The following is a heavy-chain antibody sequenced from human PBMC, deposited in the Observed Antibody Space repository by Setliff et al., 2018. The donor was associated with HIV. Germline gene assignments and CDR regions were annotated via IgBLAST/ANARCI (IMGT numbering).Heavy chain of an antibody. D-gene: IGHD2-15*01. Sequence: SETLSLTCTVYGGSFSGYYWSWIRQPPGMGLEWIGEINQSGNTNYNPSLKSRVTISVDTSKNQFSLKLSSVTAADTAVYYCAREGHCSGGSCYSVDYWGQGTLVTVSS. CDR2: INQSGNT. CDR1: GGSFSGYY. V-gene: IGHV4-34*01. J-gene: IGHJ4*02. CDR3: AREGHCSGGSCYSVDY.